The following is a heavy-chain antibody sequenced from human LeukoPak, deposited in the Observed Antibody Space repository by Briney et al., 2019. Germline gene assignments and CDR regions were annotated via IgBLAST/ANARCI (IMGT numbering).Heavy chain of an antibody. V-gene: IGHV4-39*02. D-gene: IGHD3-10*01. CDR2: IYYSGST. CDR1: GGSISSNSYY. CDR3: ARDVWFGAGRTFDY. Sequence: TSETLSLTCTVSGGSISSNSYYWGWIRQPPGKGLEWIGSIYYSGSTYYNPSLKSRVTISVDTSKNQFSLKLSSVTAADTAVYYCARDVWFGAGRTFDYWGQGTLVTVSS. J-gene: IGHJ4*02.